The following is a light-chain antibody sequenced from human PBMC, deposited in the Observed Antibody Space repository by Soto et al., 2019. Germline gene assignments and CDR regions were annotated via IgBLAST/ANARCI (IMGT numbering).Light chain of an antibody. CDR2: GTS. V-gene: IGKV3-20*01. CDR3: QQYGSSIT. Sequence: EIVLTQSPGTLSLSPGERATLSCGATQSVSSSYLAWYQQKPGQAPRLLIYGTSRRATGIPDRFSGSGSGTDFTLTISRLEPEAFAVYYCQQYGSSITFGQGTRLEIK. J-gene: IGKJ5*01. CDR1: QSVSSSY.